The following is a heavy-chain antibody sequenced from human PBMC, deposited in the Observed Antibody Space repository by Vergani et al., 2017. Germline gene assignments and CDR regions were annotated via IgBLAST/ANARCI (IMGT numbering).Heavy chain of an antibody. J-gene: IGHJ4*02. D-gene: IGHD1-26*01. Sequence: VQLLESGGGLVQPGESLRLSCTVSGFTFTSYGISWVRQAPGKGLEWVSGISASGGNTYYTDSVKGRYIISRDMSKNTLYLQMSSLRAYDTAVYYCAKDRPRDWETPLFLFDDWGQGTLVAVSS. CDR1: GFTFTSYG. CDR2: ISASGGNT. CDR3: AKDRPRDWETPLFLFDD. V-gene: IGHV3-23*01.